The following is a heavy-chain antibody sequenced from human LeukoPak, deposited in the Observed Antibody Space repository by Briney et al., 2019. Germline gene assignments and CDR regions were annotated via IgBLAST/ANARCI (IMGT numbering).Heavy chain of an antibody. Sequence: PGGSLRLSCEGSAFIFSGHWMNWVRQTPGKGLEWVASIKEDGSERQYVDSVKGRFSISRDNTKGSLFLQMNSLRVEDTAVFYCAKDVGKWESLHFFDYWGQGTLVTVSS. CDR3: AKDVGKWESLHFFDY. CDR2: IKEDGSER. J-gene: IGHJ4*02. CDR1: AFIFSGHW. V-gene: IGHV3-7*03. D-gene: IGHD1-26*01.